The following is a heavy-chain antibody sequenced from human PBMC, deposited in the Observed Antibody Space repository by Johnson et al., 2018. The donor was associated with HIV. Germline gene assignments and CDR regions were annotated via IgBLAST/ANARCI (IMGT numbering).Heavy chain of an antibody. CDR1: GFTFDDYG. CDR3: AREDVGSSAPDAFYI. J-gene: IGHJ3*02. Sequence: QVQLVESGGGVVQPGGSLRLSCAASGFTFDDYGMSWVRQAPGQGLEWVPVIYSGGSTYYADPVKGRFPISRDNSKNTLYLQINSLRAEDKAVYYCAREDVGSSAPDAFYIWGQGTMVTVSS. V-gene: IGHV3-NL1*01. D-gene: IGHD1-26*01. CDR2: IYSGGST.